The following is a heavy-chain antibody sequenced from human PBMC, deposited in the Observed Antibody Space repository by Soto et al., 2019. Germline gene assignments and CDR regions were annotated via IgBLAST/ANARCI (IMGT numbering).Heavy chain of an antibody. D-gene: IGHD3-16*02. V-gene: IGHV4-31*03. CDR3: ARLYGLDAFDI. CDR1: GGSISSGGYY. J-gene: IGHJ3*02. Sequence: PSETLSLTCTVSGGSISSGGYYWSWIRQHPGKGLEWIGYIYYSGSTYYNPSLKSRVTISVDTSKNQFSLKLSSVTAADTAVYYWARLYGLDAFDIWGQGTMVTVSS. CDR2: IYYSGST.